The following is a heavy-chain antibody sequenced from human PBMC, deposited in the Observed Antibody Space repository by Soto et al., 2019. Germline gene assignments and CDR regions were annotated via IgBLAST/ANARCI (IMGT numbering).Heavy chain of an antibody. CDR2: IYYSGST. J-gene: IGHJ6*02. D-gene: IGHD1-1*01. Sequence: SETLSLTCTVSGGSISSSSYYWGWIRQPPGKGLEWIGSIYYSGSTYYNPSLKSRVTISVDTSKNQFSLKLSSVTAADTAVYYCARQTGTGTYYYYYGMDVWGQGTTVTV. V-gene: IGHV4-39*01. CDR3: ARQTGTGTYYYYYGMDV. CDR1: GGSISSSSYY.